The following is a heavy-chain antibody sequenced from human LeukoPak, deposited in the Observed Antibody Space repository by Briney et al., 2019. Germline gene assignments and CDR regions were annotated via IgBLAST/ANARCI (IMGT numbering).Heavy chain of an antibody. CDR3: ASWVILTGFTY. CDR1: GFTFRSYA. D-gene: IGHD3-9*01. V-gene: IGHV3-30-3*01. J-gene: IGHJ4*02. CDR2: ISYDGSNK. Sequence: GGSLRLSWAASGFTFRSYAMHWVRQAPGKGLEWVAVISYDGSNKYYADSVKGRFTISRDNSKNTLYLQMNSLRAEDTAVYYCASWVILTGFTYWGQGTLVTVSS.